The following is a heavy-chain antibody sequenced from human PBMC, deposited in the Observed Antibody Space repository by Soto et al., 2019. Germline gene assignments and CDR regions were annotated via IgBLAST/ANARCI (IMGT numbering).Heavy chain of an antibody. J-gene: IGHJ6*02. CDR2: INCNSGST. D-gene: IGHD6-25*01. CDR3: ARSFGHSSSENYSSYGMDA. CDR1: GYTYSSYY. V-gene: IGHV1-46*01. Sequence: APVKVSCKASGYTYSSYYMHWVRHAPGQGLEWMGIINCNSGSTCYAQKFQGRGTMTRDTATRAVYMAPRSLRSEDAAVYYWARSFGHSSSENYSSYGMDALGQRTTLTVSS.